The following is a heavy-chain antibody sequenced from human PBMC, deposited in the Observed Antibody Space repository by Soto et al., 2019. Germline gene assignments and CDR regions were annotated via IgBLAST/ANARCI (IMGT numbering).Heavy chain of an antibody. Sequence: QVQLVQSGAEVKKPGSSVKVSCKASGGTFSSYAISWVRQAPGQGREWMGGFIPIFGTANYAQKFQGRGRITADESTSTAYMELSSLRSEDTAVYYCAIRLAAAGQYYYGMDVWGQGTTVTVSS. V-gene: IGHV1-69*12. CDR3: AIRLAAAGQYYYGMDV. CDR1: GGTFSSYA. J-gene: IGHJ6*02. D-gene: IGHD6-13*01. CDR2: FIPIFGTA.